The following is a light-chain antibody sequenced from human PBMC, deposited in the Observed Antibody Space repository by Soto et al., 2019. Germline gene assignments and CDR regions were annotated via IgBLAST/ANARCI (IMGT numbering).Light chain of an antibody. J-gene: IGKJ3*01. CDR3: QQYNNWPRVT. CDR2: GSS. CDR1: QNINSG. Sequence: EIVMTQSPATLSGSPGKRATLSCRASQNINSGLAWDQQKPAQAPRLLIYGSSTRATGIPARFSGGGSGTDFTLSITRLLSEDFGFYDCQQYNNWPRVTVALGTKVDIK. V-gene: IGKV3-15*01.